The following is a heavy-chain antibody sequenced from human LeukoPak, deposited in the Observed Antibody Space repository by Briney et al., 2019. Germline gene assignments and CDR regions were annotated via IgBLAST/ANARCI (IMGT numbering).Heavy chain of an antibody. CDR2: INYSGTT. CDR1: GGSFSSHY. J-gene: IGHJ4*02. CDR3: ARGPEGSGSYIFDY. D-gene: IGHD3-10*01. V-gene: IGHV4-59*11. Sequence: PSETLSLTCTVSGGSFSSHYWSWIRQPPGKGLEWIGYINYSGTTNYNPSLKSRVTLSADTSKNQFSLRLTSVTAADTAVYYCARGPEGSGSYIFDYWGQGTLVTVSS.